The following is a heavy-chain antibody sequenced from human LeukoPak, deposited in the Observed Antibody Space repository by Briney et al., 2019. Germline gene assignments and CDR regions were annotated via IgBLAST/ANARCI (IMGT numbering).Heavy chain of an antibody. Sequence: SETLSLTCTVSGGSIRNGGYYWSWIRQHPGKGLEWIGYIYDSGTTYNNPALQSRVTISVDTSDNQFSLKLRSLTAADTAVYYCARGGDRRGFDYWGQGTLVTVSS. D-gene: IGHD1-14*01. J-gene: IGHJ4*02. CDR2: IYDSGTT. CDR1: GGSIRNGGYY. CDR3: ARGGDRRGFDY. V-gene: IGHV4-31*03.